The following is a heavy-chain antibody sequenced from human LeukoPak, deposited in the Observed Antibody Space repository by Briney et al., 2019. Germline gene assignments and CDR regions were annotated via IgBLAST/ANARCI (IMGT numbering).Heavy chain of an antibody. CDR3: ARDLIAAAGTRSYFDY. V-gene: IGHV3-30-3*01. Sequence: GGSLRLSCAASGFTFSSYAMHWVRQAPGKGPEWVAVISYDRSNKYYADSVKGRFTISRDNSKNTLYLQMNSLRAEDTAVYYCARDLIAAAGTRSYFDYWGQGTLVTVSS. CDR2: ISYDRSNK. D-gene: IGHD6-13*01. CDR1: GFTFSSYA. J-gene: IGHJ4*02.